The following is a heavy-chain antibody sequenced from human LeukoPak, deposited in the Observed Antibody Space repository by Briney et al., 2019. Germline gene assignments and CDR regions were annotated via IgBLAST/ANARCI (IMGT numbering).Heavy chain of an antibody. CDR2: IYSGGST. CDR1: GFTVSSYY. D-gene: IGHD6-19*01. V-gene: IGHV3-53*01. Sequence: GGSLRLSCAVSGFTVSSYYMSWVRQAPGKGLEWVSVIYSGGSTYYADSVKGRFTISRDNSKNTLYLQMNSLRADDTAVYYCARVGYSSGWRGFDYWGQGTLVTVSS. CDR3: ARVGYSSGWRGFDY. J-gene: IGHJ4*02.